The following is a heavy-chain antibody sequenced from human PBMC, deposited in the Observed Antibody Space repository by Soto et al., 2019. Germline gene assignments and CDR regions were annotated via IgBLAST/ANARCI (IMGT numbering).Heavy chain of an antibody. CDR3: ARTRDSRTYYDFWSGYYYFDY. J-gene: IGHJ4*02. D-gene: IGHD3-3*01. CDR2: IYYSGST. CDR1: GGSISSYY. Sequence: SETLSLTCTVSGGSISSYYWSWIRQPPGKGLEWIGYIYYSGSTNYNPSLKSRVTISVDTSKNQFSLKLSSVTAADTAVYYCARTRDSRTYYDFWSGYYYFDYWGQGTLVTVSS. V-gene: IGHV4-59*08.